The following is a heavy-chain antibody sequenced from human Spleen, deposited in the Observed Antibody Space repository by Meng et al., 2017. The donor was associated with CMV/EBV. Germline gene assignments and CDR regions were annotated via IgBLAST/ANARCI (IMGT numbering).Heavy chain of an antibody. D-gene: IGHD2-21*01. Sequence: SLKISCEASGFTFDEYAMHWVRQVPGKGLEWVSAISSNGRYLGYADSVQGRFTISRDNAKNSLYLQMNSLRVEDSAIYYCAREIRETQWGDVNWFDLWGQGTLVTVSS. V-gene: IGHV3-9*01. CDR1: GFTFDEYA. J-gene: IGHJ5*02. CDR3: AREIRETQWGDVNWFDL. CDR2: ISSNGRYL.